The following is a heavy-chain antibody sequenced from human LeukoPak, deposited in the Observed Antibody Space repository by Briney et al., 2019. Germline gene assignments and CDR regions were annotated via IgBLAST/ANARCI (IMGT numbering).Heavy chain of an antibody. V-gene: IGHV3-23*01. D-gene: IGHD2-2*01. CDR1: GFTFSSYV. CDR2: IGGSGSST. J-gene: IGHJ4*02. CDR3: ARYSVASSCYAGFDH. Sequence: GGSLRLSCEASGFTFSSYVMTWVRQAPEKGLEWVSAIGGSGSSTYYADSVKGRFTISRDNAKSTLYLQMNSLRAEDTAVYYCARYSVASSCYAGFDHWGQGSLVTVSS.